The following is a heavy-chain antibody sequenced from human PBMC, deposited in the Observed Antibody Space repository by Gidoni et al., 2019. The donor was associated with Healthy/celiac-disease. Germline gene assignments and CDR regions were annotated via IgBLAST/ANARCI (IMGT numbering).Heavy chain of an antibody. CDR3: AGSWIQLWPLGY. D-gene: IGHD5-18*01. V-gene: IGHV3-7*01. CDR1: GFTFSSYW. Sequence: EVQLVESGGGLVQPGGSLRLSCSASGFTFSSYWMRWVRQAPGKGLEWVANIKQDGSENYYVDSVKGRFTISRDNAKNSLYLQMNSLRDEDTAVYYCAGSWIQLWPLGYWGQGTLVTVSS. J-gene: IGHJ4*02. CDR2: IKQDGSEN.